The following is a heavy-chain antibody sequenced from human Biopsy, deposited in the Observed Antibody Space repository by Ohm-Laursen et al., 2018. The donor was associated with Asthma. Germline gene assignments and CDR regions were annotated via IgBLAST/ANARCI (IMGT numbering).Heavy chain of an antibody. D-gene: IGHD2-21*01. CDR2: IATDGPNK. V-gene: IGHV3-64D*08. J-gene: IGHJ4*02. CDR3: VKEHSAGYYYFDD. CDR1: GFTFSSYS. Sequence: SLRLSCAASGFTFSSYSMHWVRQAPGRGPEYVAFIATDGPNKFYADSVKGRFTVSRDNSKHTLYLHMTGLRADDTGVYYCVKEHSAGYYYFDDWGQGAQVTVSS.